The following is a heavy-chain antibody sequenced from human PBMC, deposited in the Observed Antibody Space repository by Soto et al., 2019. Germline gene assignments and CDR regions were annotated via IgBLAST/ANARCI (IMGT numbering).Heavy chain of an antibody. D-gene: IGHD3-3*01. CDR1: GGSISSGDYY. V-gene: IGHV4-30-4*01. CDR2: IYYSGST. Sequence: SETLSLTCAVSGGSISSGDYYWSWIRQPPGKGLEWIGCIYYSGSTYYNPSLKSRVTISIDTSKNQLFLNLSSVTAADTAMYYCARAGFLEWLLPDYWGQGTLVTVSS. J-gene: IGHJ4*02. CDR3: ARAGFLEWLLPDY.